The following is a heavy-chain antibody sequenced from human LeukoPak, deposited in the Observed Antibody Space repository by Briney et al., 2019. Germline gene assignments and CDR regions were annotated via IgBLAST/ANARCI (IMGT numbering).Heavy chain of an antibody. J-gene: IGHJ4*02. CDR2: INPNSGGT. V-gene: IGHV1-2*02. CDR1: GYTFTGYY. D-gene: IGHD3-10*01. CDR3: ARVARVRGVIITPYYFDY. Sequence: AASVKVSCKASGYTFTGYYMHWVRQAPGQGLEWMGWINPNSGGTNYAQKFQGRVTMTRDTSISTAYMELSRLRSDDTAVYYCARVARVRGVIITPYYFDYWGQGTLVTVSS.